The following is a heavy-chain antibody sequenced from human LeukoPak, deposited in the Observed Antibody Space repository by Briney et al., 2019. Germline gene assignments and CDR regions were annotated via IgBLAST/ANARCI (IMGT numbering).Heavy chain of an antibody. V-gene: IGHV4-39*07. CDR3: ARPIRN. Sequence: SENLSLTCTVSGDSITSSSYYWGWIRQPPGKGLEWIGTMYYTGTIYYNPSLKSRVTISVDTSKTQFSLSLSSVTAADTAVYYCARPIRNWGQGTLVIVSS. J-gene: IGHJ4*02. CDR1: GDSITSSSYY. CDR2: MYYTGTI.